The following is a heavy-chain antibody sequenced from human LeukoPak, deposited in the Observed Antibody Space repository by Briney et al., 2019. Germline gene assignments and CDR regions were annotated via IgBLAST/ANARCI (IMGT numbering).Heavy chain of an antibody. D-gene: IGHD3-9*01. J-gene: IGHJ4*02. Sequence: ASVKVSCKASGYTFTSYATHWVRQAPGQRLEWMGWINAGNGNTKYSQKFQGRVTITRDTSASTAYMELSSLRSEDTAVYYCARADILTGAFDYWGQGTLVTVSS. CDR3: ARADILTGAFDY. CDR2: INAGNGNT. CDR1: GYTFTSYA. V-gene: IGHV1-3*01.